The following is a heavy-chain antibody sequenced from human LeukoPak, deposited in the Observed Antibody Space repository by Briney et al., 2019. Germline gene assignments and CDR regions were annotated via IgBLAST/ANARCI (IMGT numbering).Heavy chain of an antibody. Sequence: SETLSLTCTVSGGSVSSGSYYWRWIRQPPGKGLEWIGYIYYSGSTNYNPSLKSRVTISVDTSKNQFSLKLSSVTAADTAVYYCAAVWAMAFDIWGQGTMVTVSS. J-gene: IGHJ3*02. CDR1: GGSVSSGSYY. CDR2: IYYSGST. CDR3: AAVWAMAFDI. V-gene: IGHV4-61*01. D-gene: IGHD2-2*01.